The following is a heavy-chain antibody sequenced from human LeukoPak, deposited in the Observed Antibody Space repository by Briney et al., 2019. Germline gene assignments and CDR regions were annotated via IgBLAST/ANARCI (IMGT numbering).Heavy chain of an antibody. V-gene: IGHV4-59*11. Sequence: SETLSLTCTVSGGSISSHYWSWIRQPPGKGLEWIGYMYYNGSMNYNPSLKSRVTISADTSKNQFSLKLSSVTAADTAVYYCASRYGSGSCGFDYWGQGTLVTVSS. CDR3: ASRYGSGSCGFDY. D-gene: IGHD3-10*01. CDR2: MYYNGSM. CDR1: GGSISSHY. J-gene: IGHJ4*02.